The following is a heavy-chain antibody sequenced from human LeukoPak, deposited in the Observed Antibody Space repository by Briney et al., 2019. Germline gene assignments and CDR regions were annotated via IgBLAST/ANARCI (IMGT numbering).Heavy chain of an antibody. J-gene: IGHJ1*01. Sequence: GGSLRLSCEASGFTFDEYGMSWVRQAPGKGLEWVSGISLNGGSSGYADSVKGRFTTSRDNAKNSLYLQMNSLRAEDTALYYCVRSITMFQHWGQGTLVSVSS. CDR2: ISLNGGSS. CDR1: GFTFDEYG. CDR3: VRSITMFQH. D-gene: IGHD3-10*01. V-gene: IGHV3-20*04.